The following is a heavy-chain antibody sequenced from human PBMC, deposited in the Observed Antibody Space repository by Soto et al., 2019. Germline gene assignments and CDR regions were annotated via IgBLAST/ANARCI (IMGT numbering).Heavy chain of an antibody. CDR3: TREAIVVIPAAQPSHFDS. CDR2: ISPYSGYT. CDR1: GYNFMKYG. Sequence: ASVKVSCKXFGYNFMKYGINWVRQAPGQGLEWVGWISPYSGYTHSAQKFHGRLTLTTDTSAATAYLELRILRSADTALYYCTREAIVVIPAAQPSHFDSWGQGTLVTVSS. J-gene: IGHJ4*02. V-gene: IGHV1-18*01. D-gene: IGHD2-2*01.